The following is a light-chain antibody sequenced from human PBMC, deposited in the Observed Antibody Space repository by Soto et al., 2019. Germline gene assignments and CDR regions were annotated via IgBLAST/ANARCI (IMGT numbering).Light chain of an antibody. J-gene: IGLJ2*01. CDR1: NSDVGRNHY. CDR3: SSYAGNANLL. V-gene: IGLV2-8*01. CDR2: EVD. Sequence: QSALTQPPSASGSPGQSVTISCTGTNSDVGRNHYVSWYQFLPGKAPKVMIYEVDKRPSGVPDRFSGSRSGNTDSLTVSGLIPEDEGEDFCSSYAGNANLLFGGGTKLTVL.